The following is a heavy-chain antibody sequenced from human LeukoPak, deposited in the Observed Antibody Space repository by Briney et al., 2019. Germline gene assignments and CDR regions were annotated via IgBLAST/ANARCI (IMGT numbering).Heavy chain of an antibody. CDR1: GGTFSSYA. D-gene: IGHD5-12*01. Sequence: SVKVSCKASGGTFSSYAISWVRQAPGQGLEWMGGIIPIFGTTNYAQEFQGRVTITTDESTSTAYMELSSLRSEDTAVYYCASESGYSGYDSGVVDYWGQGTLVTVSS. J-gene: IGHJ4*02. CDR3: ASESGYSGYDSGVVDY. CDR2: IIPIFGTT. V-gene: IGHV1-69*05.